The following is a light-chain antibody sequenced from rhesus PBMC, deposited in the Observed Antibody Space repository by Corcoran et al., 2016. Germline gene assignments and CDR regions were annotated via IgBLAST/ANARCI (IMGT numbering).Light chain of an antibody. CDR2: SNT. V-gene: IGLV1-72*02. Sequence: QSVLTQPPSASGNPGQRVTISCSGSSSNIGSNTVHWYQQLPGTAPKLLIYSNTQRPSGVPDRCSGSKSGTSASLAISGLQSEDEAVYYCAAWDDSLNGYVFGTGTMVAV. CDR1: SSNIGSNT. CDR3: AAWDDSLNGYV. J-gene: IGLJ1*01.